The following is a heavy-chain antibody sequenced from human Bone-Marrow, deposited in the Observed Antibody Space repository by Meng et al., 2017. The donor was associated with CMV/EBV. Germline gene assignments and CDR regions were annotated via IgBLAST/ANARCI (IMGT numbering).Heavy chain of an antibody. CDR2: IRSDGSAT. CDR1: GFTFSSYW. CDR3: ARVWGGDNWFDP. Sequence: GESLKISCAAPGFTFSSYWMHWVRQAPGKGLVWVARIRSDGSATNYADSVKGRFTISRDNAKNTLFLQMNSLRAEDTAVYYCARVWGGDNWFDPWGRGILVTVSS. D-gene: IGHD3-16*01. V-gene: IGHV3-74*01. J-gene: IGHJ5*02.